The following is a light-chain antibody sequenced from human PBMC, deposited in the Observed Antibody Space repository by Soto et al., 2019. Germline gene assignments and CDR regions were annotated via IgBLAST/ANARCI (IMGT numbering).Light chain of an antibody. Sequence: QLVLTQSPSASPSLGASVKLTCTLSSGHSSYAIAWHQQQPEKGPRYLMKLNSDDSHSKGDGIPDRFSGSSSGAERYLTISCLQSEDEADYYCQTWGTDIVVFGGGTKVTVL. CDR2: LNSDDSH. CDR3: QTWGTDIVV. J-gene: IGLJ2*01. V-gene: IGLV4-69*01. CDR1: SGHSSYA.